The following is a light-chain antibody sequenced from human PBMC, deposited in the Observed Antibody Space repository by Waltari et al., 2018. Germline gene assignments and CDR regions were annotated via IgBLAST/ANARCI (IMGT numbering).Light chain of an antibody. J-gene: IGKJ4*01. CDR3: QQRSNWLLT. CDR1: QSVSSY. CDR2: DES. V-gene: IGKV3-11*01. Sequence: EIVLTQSPATLSLSPEERATLSCRASQSVSSYLAWYQQKPGQAPRLLIYDESNWATGLPARFSGSGSGTDFTLTLSSLAPEDFAVYYCQQRSNWLLTFGGGTKVEIK.